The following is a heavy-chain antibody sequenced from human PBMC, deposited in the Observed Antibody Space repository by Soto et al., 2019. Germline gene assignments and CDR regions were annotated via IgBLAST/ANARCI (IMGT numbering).Heavy chain of an antibody. CDR2: IIPIFGTA. CDR1: GGTFSNYA. Sequence: QVQLVQSGAEVKKPGSSVKVSCKASGGTFSNYAISWVRQAPGQGLEWMGGIIPIFGTADYAQKFQGRVTITANESTSTAYMELGSLRSEDTAVYYCARDGGVYDYSPFDYWGQGTLVTVSS. J-gene: IGHJ4*02. D-gene: IGHD4-4*01. V-gene: IGHV1-69*12. CDR3: ARDGGVYDYSPFDY.